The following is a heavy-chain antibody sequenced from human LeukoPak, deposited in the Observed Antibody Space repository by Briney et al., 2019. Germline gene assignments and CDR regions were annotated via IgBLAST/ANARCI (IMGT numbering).Heavy chain of an antibody. Sequence: GGSLRLSCAASGFTFSSYSMNWVRQAPGKGLEWVSYISSSSSTIYYADSVKGRFTISRDNAKNSLYLQMNSLRAEDTAVYYCARDHPFALSGYPFDYWGQGTLVTVSS. D-gene: IGHD3-3*01. CDR1: GFTFSSYS. J-gene: IGHJ4*02. V-gene: IGHV3-48*01. CDR2: ISSSSSTI. CDR3: ARDHPFALSGYPFDY.